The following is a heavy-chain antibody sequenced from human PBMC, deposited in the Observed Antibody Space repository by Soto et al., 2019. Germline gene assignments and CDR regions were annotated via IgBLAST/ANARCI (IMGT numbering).Heavy chain of an antibody. CDR1: GGTFSSYA. Sequence: SVKVSCKASGGTFSSYAISWVRQAPGQGLEWMGGIIPIFGTANYAQKFQGRVTITADESTSTAYMELSSQRSEDTAVYYCARTDLGIAAALAYWGQGTLVTVSS. J-gene: IGHJ4*02. CDR2: IIPIFGTA. D-gene: IGHD6-13*01. CDR3: ARTDLGIAAALAY. V-gene: IGHV1-69*13.